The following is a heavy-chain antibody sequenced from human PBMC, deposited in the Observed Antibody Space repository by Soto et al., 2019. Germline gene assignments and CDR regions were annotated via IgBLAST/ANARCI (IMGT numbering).Heavy chain of an antibody. CDR3: AREISVAGGHFDY. CDR2: ISSSSSTI. Sequence: PGGSLRLSCTASGFTFSSYGMNWVRQAPGKGLEWVSSISSSSSTIYYADSVRGRFTISRDNAKNSLYLQMNSLRDEDTAVYYCAREISVAGGHFDYWGQGTLVTVSP. CDR1: GFTFSSYG. D-gene: IGHD6-19*01. V-gene: IGHV3-48*02. J-gene: IGHJ4*02.